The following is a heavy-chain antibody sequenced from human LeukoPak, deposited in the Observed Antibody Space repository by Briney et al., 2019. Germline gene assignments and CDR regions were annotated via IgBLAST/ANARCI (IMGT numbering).Heavy chain of an antibody. CDR1: GFTFSSYS. CDR3: ATYYYDSSGYN. D-gene: IGHD3-22*01. J-gene: IGHJ4*02. CDR2: ISSSGYI. V-gene: IGHV3-21*01. Sequence: NPGGSLRLSCAASGFTFSSYSMNWVRQAPGKGLEWVSSISSSGYIYYADSVKGRFTISRDNAKNSLYLQMNSLRAEDTAVYYCATYYYDSSGYNWGQGTLVTVSS.